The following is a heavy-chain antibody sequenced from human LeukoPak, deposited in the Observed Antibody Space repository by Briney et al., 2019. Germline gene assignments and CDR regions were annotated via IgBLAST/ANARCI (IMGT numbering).Heavy chain of an antibody. CDR2: IIPISGTA. CDR1: GGAFKNYA. J-gene: IGHJ3*02. D-gene: IGHD1-26*01. Sequence: SVKVSCKASGGAFKNYAITWVRQAPGQGLEWMGGIIPISGTANYAQKFQGRVTITADESTNTAYMELSSLRSEDTAVYYCAREESGTYDNAFDIWGQGTMVTVSS. V-gene: IGHV1-69*13. CDR3: AREESGTYDNAFDI.